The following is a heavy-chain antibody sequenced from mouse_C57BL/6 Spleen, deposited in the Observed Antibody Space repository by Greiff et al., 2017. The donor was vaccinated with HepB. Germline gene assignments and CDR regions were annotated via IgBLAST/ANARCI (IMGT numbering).Heavy chain of an antibody. D-gene: IGHD2-5*01. CDR1: GYAFSSSW. Sequence: VQLQQSGPELVKPGASVKISCKASGYAFSSSWMNWVKQRPGKGLEWIGRSYPGDGDTNYNGKFKGKATLTADKSSSTAYMQLSSLTSEDSAVYFCARSYSNYGRFAYWGQGTLVTVSA. V-gene: IGHV1-82*01. CDR2: SYPGDGDT. J-gene: IGHJ3*01. CDR3: ARSYSNYGRFAY.